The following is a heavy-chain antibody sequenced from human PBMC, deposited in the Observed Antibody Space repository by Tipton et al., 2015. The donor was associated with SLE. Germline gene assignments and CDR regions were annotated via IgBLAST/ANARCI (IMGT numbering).Heavy chain of an antibody. CDR1: GDSISGTTYS. CDR3: ARGGDSSLPFDY. V-gene: IGHV4-61*05. J-gene: IGHJ4*02. D-gene: IGHD3-16*01. Sequence: LRLSCTVSGDSISGTTYSWAWIRQPPGKGLEWIAFISDTGRSDYSPSLRSRVTISIDTSKNQFSLKLRSVTTADTAVYYCARGGDSSLPFDYWGQGTLVAVSS. CDR2: ISDTGRS.